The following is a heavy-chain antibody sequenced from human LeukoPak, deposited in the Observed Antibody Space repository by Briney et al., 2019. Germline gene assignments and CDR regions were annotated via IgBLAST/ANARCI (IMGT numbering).Heavy chain of an antibody. D-gene: IGHD4-17*01. V-gene: IGHV3-23*01. CDR1: GFTFSSYA. CDR2: ISGSGGST. Sequence: GGSLRLSCAASGFTFSSYAMSWVRQAPGKGLEWVSAISGSGGSTYYADPVKGRFTISRDNSKNTLYLQMNSLRAEDTAVYYCAKENYGDYVYYYYGMDVWGQGTTVTVSS. CDR3: AKENYGDYVYYYYGMDV. J-gene: IGHJ6*02.